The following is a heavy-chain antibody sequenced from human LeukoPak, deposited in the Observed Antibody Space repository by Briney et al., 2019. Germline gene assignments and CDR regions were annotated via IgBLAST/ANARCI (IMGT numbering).Heavy chain of an antibody. CDR2: IYTSGST. J-gene: IGHJ4*02. Sequence: SETLSLTCTVSGGSISSSSYYWSWIRQPAGKGLEWIGRIYTSGSTNYNPSLKSRVTMSVDTSKNQFSLKLSSVTAADTAVYYCARGEDLFDYWGQGTLVTVSS. V-gene: IGHV4-61*02. CDR1: GGSISSSSYY. CDR3: ARGEDLFDY.